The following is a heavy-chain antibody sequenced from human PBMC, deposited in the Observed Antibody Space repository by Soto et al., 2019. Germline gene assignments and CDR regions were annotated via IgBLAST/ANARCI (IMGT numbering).Heavy chain of an antibody. J-gene: IGHJ4*02. Sequence: SETLSLICAVKGGSFRGNYQRWIRQPPGKGLEWIGEINHSGRTSYNLSLKSRVTISVDRSRTQFSLKLNSVTAADTAVYYRARGGAGSESGFDYRGQRTRFTVSS. CDR1: GGSFRGNY. V-gene: IGHV4-34*01. CDR2: INHSGRT. CDR3: ARGGAGSESGFDY. D-gene: IGHD1-26*01.